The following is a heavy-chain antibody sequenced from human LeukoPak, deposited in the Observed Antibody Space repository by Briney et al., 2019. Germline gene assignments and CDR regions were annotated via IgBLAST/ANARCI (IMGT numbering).Heavy chain of an antibody. D-gene: IGHD1-26*01. CDR2: IYYSWST. CDR1: GGSISSYY. CDR3: ARHGSGSYFEYFQH. V-gene: IGHV4-59*08. Sequence: SETLSLTCTVSGGSISSYYWSWIRQPPGKGLEWIGYIYYSWSTNYNPSLKSRVTISVDTSKNQFSLKLSSVTAADTAVYYCARHGSGSYFEYFQHWGQGTLVTVSS. J-gene: IGHJ1*01.